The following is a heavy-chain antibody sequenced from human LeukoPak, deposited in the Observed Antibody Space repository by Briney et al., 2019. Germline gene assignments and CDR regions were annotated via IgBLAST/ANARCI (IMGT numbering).Heavy chain of an antibody. CDR2: INHSGST. D-gene: IGHD2-2*01. J-gene: IGHJ5*02. V-gene: IGHV4-34*01. CDR1: GGSFSGYY. CDR3: ARYCSSTSCDRSWFDP. Sequence: SETLSLTCAVYGGSFSGYYWSWIRQPPGKGLEWIGEINHSGSTNYNPSPKSRVTISVDTSKNQFSLKLSSVTAADTAVYYCARYCSSTSCDRSWFDPWGQGTLVTVSS.